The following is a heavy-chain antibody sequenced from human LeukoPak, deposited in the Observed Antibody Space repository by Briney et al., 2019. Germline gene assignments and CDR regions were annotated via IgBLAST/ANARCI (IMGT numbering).Heavy chain of an antibody. CDR2: ILGNGGTT. Sequence: GGSLRLSCAASGFTFSSFVMSWVRQAPGKGLEWVSAILGNGGTTHSAESVKGRFTISRDNPRNTLYMEMNSLRDEDTAVYYCAIMHRYYDGSGYWVQWGQGTLVTVSS. V-gene: IGHV3-23*01. J-gene: IGHJ4*02. CDR1: GFTFSSFV. D-gene: IGHD3-22*01. CDR3: AIMHRYYDGSGYWVQ.